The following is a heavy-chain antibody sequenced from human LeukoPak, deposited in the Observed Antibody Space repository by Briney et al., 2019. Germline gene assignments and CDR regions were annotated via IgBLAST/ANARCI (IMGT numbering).Heavy chain of an antibody. Sequence: SETLSLTCTVSGGSISSSSYYWGWIRQPPGKGLEWIGSIYYSGSTYYNPSLESRVTISVDTSKNQFSLKLSSVTAADTAVYYCARRPTVTHNYFDYWGQGTLVTVSS. J-gene: IGHJ4*02. CDR3: ARRPTVTHNYFDY. CDR2: IYYSGST. CDR1: GGSISSSSYY. V-gene: IGHV4-39*01. D-gene: IGHD4-17*01.